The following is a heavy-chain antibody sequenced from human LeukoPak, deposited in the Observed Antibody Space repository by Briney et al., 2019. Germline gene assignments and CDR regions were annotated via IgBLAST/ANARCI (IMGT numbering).Heavy chain of an antibody. Sequence: GGSLRLSCAASGFTFSSYAMSWVRQAPGKGLEWVSAISGSGGSTYYAGSVKGRFTISRDNSKNTLYLQMNSLRAEDTAVYYCAKTEQWLVRNLFDYWGQGTLVTVSS. D-gene: IGHD6-19*01. CDR2: ISGSGGST. CDR3: AKTEQWLVRNLFDY. CDR1: GFTFSSYA. V-gene: IGHV3-23*01. J-gene: IGHJ4*02.